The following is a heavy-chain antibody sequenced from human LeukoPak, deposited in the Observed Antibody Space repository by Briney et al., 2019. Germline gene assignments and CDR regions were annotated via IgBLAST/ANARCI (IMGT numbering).Heavy chain of an antibody. J-gene: IGHJ4*02. CDR1: GFTFSSYG. Sequence: PGRSLRLSCAASGFTFSSYGMHWVRQAPGKGLEWVAVIWYDGSNKYYADSVKGRFTISRDNSKNTLYLQMNSLRAEDTAVYYCARRALRYSYDQVDYWGQGTLVTVSS. CDR3: ARRALRYSYDQVDY. V-gene: IGHV3-33*01. CDR2: IWYDGSNK. D-gene: IGHD5-18*01.